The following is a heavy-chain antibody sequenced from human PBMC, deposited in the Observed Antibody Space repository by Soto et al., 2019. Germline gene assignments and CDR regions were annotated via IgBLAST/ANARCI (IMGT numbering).Heavy chain of an antibody. CDR3: ARADYGDASFFDP. CDR1: GGSISSYY. D-gene: IGHD4-17*01. V-gene: IGHV4-59*01. J-gene: IGHJ5*02. Sequence: SETLSLTCTVSGGSISSYYWSWIRQPPGKGLEWIGYIYYSGSTNYNPSLKSRVTISVDTSKNQFSLKLSSVTAADTAVYYCARADYGDASFFDPWGQGTLVTVSS. CDR2: IYYSGST.